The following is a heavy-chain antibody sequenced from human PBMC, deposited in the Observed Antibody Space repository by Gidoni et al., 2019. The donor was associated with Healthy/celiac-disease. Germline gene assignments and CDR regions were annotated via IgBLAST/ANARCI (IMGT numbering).Heavy chain of an antibody. J-gene: IGHJ6*02. CDR2: INHSGST. D-gene: IGHD2-21*01. Sequence: QVQLQPWGAGLFMPSETLSLPCAVYVGSFRGYYWSWIRQPPGKGREWIGEINHSGSTNYNPSLKSRVTISVDTSKNQFSLKLSSVTAADTAVYYCARGPPAIYRHYYGMDVWGQGTTVTVSS. CDR3: ARGPPAIYRHYYGMDV. V-gene: IGHV4-34*01. CDR1: VGSFRGYY.